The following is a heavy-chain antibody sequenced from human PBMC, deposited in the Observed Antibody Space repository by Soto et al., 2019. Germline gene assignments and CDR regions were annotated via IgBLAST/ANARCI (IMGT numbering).Heavy chain of an antibody. V-gene: IGHV1-18*01. CDR3: ARASSSSSYYYYGMDV. Sequence: GASVKVSCKASGYTFTSYGISWVRQAPGQGLEWMGWISAYNGNTNYAQKLQGRVTMTTDTSTSTAYMELRSLRSDDTAVYYCARASSSSSYYYYGMDVWGQGTTVTVS. D-gene: IGHD6-6*01. J-gene: IGHJ6*02. CDR2: ISAYNGNT. CDR1: GYTFTSYG.